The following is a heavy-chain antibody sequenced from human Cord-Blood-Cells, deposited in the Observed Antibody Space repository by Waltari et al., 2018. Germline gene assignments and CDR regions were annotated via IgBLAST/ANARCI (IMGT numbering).Heavy chain of an antibody. J-gene: IGHJ3*02. Sequence: QVQLVQSGAEVKTPGSSAKVSCKASGVTFSSYAISWVRQAPGQGLECMGKIITSLGIAKYAKEFQGRVTSTADKSTGTAYMELSSLRSEDTAVYYCAREDLSDAFDIWGQGTMVTVSS. CDR3: AREDLSDAFDI. CDR1: GVTFSSYA. V-gene: IGHV1-69*09. CDR2: IITSLGIA. D-gene: IGHD3-16*02.